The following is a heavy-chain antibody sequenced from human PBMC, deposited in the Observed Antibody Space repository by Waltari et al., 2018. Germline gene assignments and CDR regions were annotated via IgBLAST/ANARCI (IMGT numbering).Heavy chain of an antibody. J-gene: IGHJ3*02. D-gene: IGHD6-19*01. V-gene: IGHV4-39*07. CDR3: ARDRRIAVLSGDAFDI. Sequence: QLQLQESGPGLVKPSETLSLTCTVSGGSLSSSSYYWGWIRQPPGKGLEWIGSIYYSGSTYYNPSLKSRVTISVDTSKNQFSLKLSSVTAADTAVYYCARDRRIAVLSGDAFDIWGQGTMVTVSS. CDR1: GGSLSSSSYY. CDR2: IYYSGST.